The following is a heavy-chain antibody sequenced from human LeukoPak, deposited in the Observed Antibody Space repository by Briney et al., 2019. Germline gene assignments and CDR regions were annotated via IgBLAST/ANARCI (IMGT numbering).Heavy chain of an antibody. V-gene: IGHV4-30-4*08. CDR3: ARDEDTAINY. J-gene: IGHJ4*02. CDR1: GGSISSGDYY. Sequence: PSETLSLTCTVSGGSISSGDYYWGWSRQPPGKGIDCIGYIYYSATPYYNPSLKSRVTISVDTSKHQFSLKLSSVTAADTAVYYCARDEDTAINYWGQGTLVTVSS. CDR2: IYYSATP. D-gene: IGHD5-18*01.